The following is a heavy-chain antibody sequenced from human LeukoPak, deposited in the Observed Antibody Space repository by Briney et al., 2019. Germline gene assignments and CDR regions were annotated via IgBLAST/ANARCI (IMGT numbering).Heavy chain of an antibody. CDR2: ISGYNGNT. V-gene: IGHV1-18*01. D-gene: IGHD2-15*01. CDR1: GYTFTNYG. J-gene: IGHJ1*01. CDR3: ARDSADCSGGNCYSAEYFQH. Sequence: ASVKASCKASGYTFTNYGISWVRLGPGQGLEWMGWISGYNGNTRYAQKLQGRVTMTTDTSTTTAYMELRSLTSDDTAVYFCARDSADCSGGNCYSAEYFQHWGQGTLVTVSS.